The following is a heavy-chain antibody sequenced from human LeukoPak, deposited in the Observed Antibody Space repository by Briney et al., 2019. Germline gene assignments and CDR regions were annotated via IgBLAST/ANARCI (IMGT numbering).Heavy chain of an antibody. CDR3: ARIPLYYDSSGYYYGFDY. Sequence: ESGPTLVNPTQTLTLTCTFSGFSLSTSGVGVGWIRQPPGKALEWLALIDWDDDKYYSTSLKTRLTISKDTSKNQVVLTMTNMDPVDTATYYCARIPLYYDSSGYYYGFDYWGQGTLVTVSS. V-gene: IGHV2-70*01. CDR2: IDWDDDK. CDR1: GFSLSTSGVG. D-gene: IGHD3-22*01. J-gene: IGHJ4*02.